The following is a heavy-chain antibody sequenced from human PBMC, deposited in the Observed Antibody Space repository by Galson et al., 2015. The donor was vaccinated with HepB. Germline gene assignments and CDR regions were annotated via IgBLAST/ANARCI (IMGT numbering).Heavy chain of an antibody. J-gene: IGHJ3*01. CDR2: IYPGDSNT. CDR1: GYSFTTYW. CDR3: VRRSGGFDGFGV. V-gene: IGHV5-51*01. D-gene: IGHD3-3*01. Sequence: QSGAEVKKTGESLKISCKGSGYSFTTYWIGWVRQMPGKGLEWMGIIYPGDSNTRYSPSFQGQVTISADKSITAAYLQWSSLEASDTATYYCVRRSGGFDGFGVWGQGTMVTVSS.